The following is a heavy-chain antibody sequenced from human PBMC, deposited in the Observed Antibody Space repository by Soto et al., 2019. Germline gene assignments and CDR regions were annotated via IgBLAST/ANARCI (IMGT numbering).Heavy chain of an antibody. J-gene: IGHJ1*01. Sequence: QVQLQESGPGLVKPSQTLSLTCTVSGGSISSGDYYWSWIRQPPGKGLEWIGYIYYSGSTYYNPSLTSRVTISVETSKNQFSLKLSSVTAADTAVYYCARRPQDCSGGRCYLYFHHWGQGTLVTVSS. CDR3: ARRPQDCSGGRCYLYFHH. D-gene: IGHD2-15*01. CDR1: GGSISSGDYY. V-gene: IGHV4-30-4*01. CDR2: IYYSGST.